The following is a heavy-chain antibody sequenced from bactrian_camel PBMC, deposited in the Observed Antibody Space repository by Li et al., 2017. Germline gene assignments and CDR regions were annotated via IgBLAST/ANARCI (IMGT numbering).Heavy chain of an antibody. V-gene: IGHV3-1*01. CDR2: ISYNGQSA. CDR3: AAHHYQEAIICAYYSGGLTIDEYNY. CDR1: GFPFADYA. D-gene: IGHD2*01. J-gene: IGHJ4*01. Sequence: VQLVESGGGLVQAGGSLRLSCTASGFPFADYAVGWVRQAPGKELEWVSGISYNGQSAEYADSVKGRFAISRDNAKNTLYLQLNSLKTEDTAMYYCAAHHYQEAIICAYYSGGLTIDEYNYWGQGTQVTVS.